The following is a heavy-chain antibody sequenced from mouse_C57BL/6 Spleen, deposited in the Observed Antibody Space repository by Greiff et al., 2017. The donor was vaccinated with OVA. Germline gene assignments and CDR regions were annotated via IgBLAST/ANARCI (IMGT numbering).Heavy chain of an antibody. J-gene: IGHJ1*03. Sequence: EVKLMESGPGLVKPSQSLSLTCSVTGYSITSGYYWNWIRQFPGNKLEWMGYISYDGSNNYNPSLKNRISITRDTSKNQFFLKLNSVTTEDTATYYCASPIYYGNYWYFDVWGTGTTVTVSS. CDR2: ISYDGSN. CDR3: ASPIYYGNYWYFDV. CDR1: GYSITSGYY. D-gene: IGHD2-1*01. V-gene: IGHV3-6*01.